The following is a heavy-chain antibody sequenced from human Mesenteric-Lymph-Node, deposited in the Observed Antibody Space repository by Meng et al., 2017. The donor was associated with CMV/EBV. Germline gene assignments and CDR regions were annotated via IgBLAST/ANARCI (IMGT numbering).Heavy chain of an antibody. CDR2: MNPNSGNT. Sequence: ASVKVSCKASGYTFTSYDINWVRQATGQGLEWMGWMNPNSGNTDYVQKFQGRVTIASNTSISTTYMELSSLRSEDTAVYYCARVSRQWFGELPPRLLDVWGQGTTVTVSS. J-gene: IGHJ6*02. V-gene: IGHV1-8*03. CDR1: GYTFTSYD. CDR3: ARVSRQWFGELPPRLLDV. D-gene: IGHD3-10*01.